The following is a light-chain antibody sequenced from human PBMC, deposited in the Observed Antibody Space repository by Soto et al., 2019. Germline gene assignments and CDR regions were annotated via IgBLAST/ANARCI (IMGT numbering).Light chain of an antibody. CDR3: QEFDSHSQT. J-gene: IGKJ2*01. Sequence: DIQMTQSPSTLSGSVGDRVTITCRASQSISNWLAWYQQQPGKAPKLLIYKASTLESGVPSRFSGSGSGTEFTLTISSLQPDDFATYYCQEFDSHSQTFGQGPRWIS. CDR2: KAS. CDR1: QSISNW. V-gene: IGKV1-5*03.